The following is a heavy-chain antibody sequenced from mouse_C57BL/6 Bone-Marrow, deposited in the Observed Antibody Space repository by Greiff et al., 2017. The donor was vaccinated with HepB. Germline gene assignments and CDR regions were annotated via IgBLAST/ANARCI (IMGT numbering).Heavy chain of an antibody. V-gene: IGHV1-26*01. CDR1: GYTFTDYY. CDR2: INPNNGGT. Sequence: VQLQQSGPELVKPGASVKISCKASGYTFTDYYMNWVKQSHGKSLEWIGDINPNNGGTSYNQKFKGKATLTVDKSSSTAYMELRSLTSEDSAVYYCAIWSAMDYWGQGTSVTVSS. CDR3: AIWSAMDY. J-gene: IGHJ4*01. D-gene: IGHD1-1*02.